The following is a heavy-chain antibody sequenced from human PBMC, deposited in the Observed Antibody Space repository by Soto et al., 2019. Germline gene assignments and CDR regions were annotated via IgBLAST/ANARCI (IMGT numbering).Heavy chain of an antibody. CDR3: ARVVAVAGYYYYGMDV. J-gene: IGHJ6*02. D-gene: IGHD6-19*01. CDR2: IIPIFGTA. CDR1: GGTFSSYA. V-gene: IGHV1-69*13. Sequence: ASVKVSCKASGGTFSSYAISWVRQAPGQGLEWMGGIIPIFGTANYAQKFQGRVTITADESTSTAYMELSSPRSEDTAVYYCARVVAVAGYYYYGMDVWGQGTTVTVSS.